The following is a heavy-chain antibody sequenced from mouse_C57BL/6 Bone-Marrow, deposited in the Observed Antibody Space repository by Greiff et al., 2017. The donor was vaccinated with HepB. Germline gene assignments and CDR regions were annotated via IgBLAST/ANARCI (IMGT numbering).Heavy chain of an antibody. D-gene: IGHD2-4*01. J-gene: IGHJ2*01. V-gene: IGHV1-55*01. Sequence: VQLQQPGAELVKPGASVKMSCKASGYTFTSYWITWVKQRPGQGLEWIGDIYPGSGSTNYNEKFKSKATLTVDTSSSTAYMQLSSLTSEDSAVYYCARDDYDEGTYYFDYWGQGTTLTVSS. CDR3: ARDDYDEGTYYFDY. CDR2: IYPGSGST. CDR1: GYTFTSYW.